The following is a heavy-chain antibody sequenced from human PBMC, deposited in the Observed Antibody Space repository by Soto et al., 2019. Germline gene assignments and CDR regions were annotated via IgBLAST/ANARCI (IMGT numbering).Heavy chain of an antibody. CDR1: GGSISSSSYY. CDR2: IYYSGST. CDR3: ARYGGYLYYFDY. V-gene: IGHV4-39*01. J-gene: IGHJ4*02. Sequence: PETLSLTCTVSGGSISSSSYYWGWIRQPPGKGLEWIGSIYYSGSTYYNPSLKSRVTISVDTSKNQFSLKLSSVTAADTAVYYCARYGGYLYYFDYWGQGTLVTVSS. D-gene: IGHD3-22*01.